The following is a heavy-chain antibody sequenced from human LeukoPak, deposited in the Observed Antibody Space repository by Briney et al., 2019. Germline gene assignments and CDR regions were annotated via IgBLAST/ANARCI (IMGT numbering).Heavy chain of an antibody. Sequence: PSETLSLTCSVSGAAISSYYWSWVRPPAGKGLEWIGRIYISGTTKHNPSLRSRVTMSVDTSKNQFSLRLTSVTAADTAVYFCARDDVPYRGTYTPFDVWGQGTLVTVSS. D-gene: IGHD3-10*02. CDR2: IYISGTT. CDR3: ARDDVPYRGTYTPFDV. J-gene: IGHJ4*02. CDR1: GAAISSYY. V-gene: IGHV4-4*07.